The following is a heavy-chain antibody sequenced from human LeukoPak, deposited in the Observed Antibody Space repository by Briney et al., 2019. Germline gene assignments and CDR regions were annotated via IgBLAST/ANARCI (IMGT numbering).Heavy chain of an antibody. CDR1: GGSVSSGNYY. CDR2: IYYSGST. D-gene: IGHD2-2*01. J-gene: IGHJ4*02. Sequence: SETLSLTCTVSGGSVSSGNYYWNWVRQPPGQGLEWIAYIYYSGSTSSNPSLKSRVTISVDTSKNQFSLKLRSVTAADTAVYYCARMYCSSSSCYPGDYWGQGTLVTVSS. CDR3: ARMYCSSSSCYPGDY. V-gene: IGHV4-61*01.